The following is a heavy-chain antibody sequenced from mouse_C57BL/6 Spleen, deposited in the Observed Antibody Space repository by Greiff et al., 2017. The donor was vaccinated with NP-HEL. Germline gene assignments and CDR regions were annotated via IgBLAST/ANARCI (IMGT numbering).Heavy chain of an antibody. J-gene: IGHJ1*03. CDR3: AREGTTVVATRWYFDV. CDR1: GYSITSGYY. D-gene: IGHD1-1*01. V-gene: IGHV3-6*01. Sequence: VQLKQSGPGLVKPSQSLSLTCSVTGYSITSGYYWNWIRQFPGNKLEWMGYISYDGSNNYNPSLKNRISITRDTSKNQFFLKLNSVTTEDTATYYCAREGTTVVATRWYFDVWGTGTTVTVSS. CDR2: ISYDGSN.